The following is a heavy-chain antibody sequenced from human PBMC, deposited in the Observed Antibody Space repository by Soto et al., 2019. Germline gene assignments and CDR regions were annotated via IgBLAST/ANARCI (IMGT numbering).Heavy chain of an antibody. CDR1: GYTFTSYG. D-gene: IGHD3-22*01. Sequence: QVQLVQSGAEVKKPGASVKVSCKASGYTFTSYGISWVRQAPGQGLEWMGWISAYNGNTNYAQKLQVRVTMTTDTPTSTAYMELRSLKSDDTAVYYCARESYYYDSSGYPDYWGQGTLVTVSS. CDR2: ISAYNGNT. J-gene: IGHJ4*02. CDR3: ARESYYYDSSGYPDY. V-gene: IGHV1-18*01.